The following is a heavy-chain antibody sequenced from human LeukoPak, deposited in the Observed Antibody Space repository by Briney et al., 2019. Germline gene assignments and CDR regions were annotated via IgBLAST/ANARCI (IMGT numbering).Heavy chain of an antibody. V-gene: IGHV3-30*04. CDR2: TSYGGTNK. Sequence: GGSLRLSCAASGFNFRDSAMHWVRQPPGKGLEGVAVTSYGGTNKYYADSVKGRFTISRDNSKNTLYLQMSSLTLEDTAVYYCAADYGDYLSPSDWGQGTLVTVSS. J-gene: IGHJ4*02. CDR1: GFNFRDSA. CDR3: AADYGDYLSPSD. D-gene: IGHD4-17*01.